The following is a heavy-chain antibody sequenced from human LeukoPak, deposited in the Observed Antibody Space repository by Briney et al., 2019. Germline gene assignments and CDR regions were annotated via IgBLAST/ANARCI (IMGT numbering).Heavy chain of an antibody. CDR3: ARGGYYGSGNDFRFDP. V-gene: IGHV4-59*01. D-gene: IGHD3-10*01. J-gene: IGHJ5*02. Sequence: PSETLSLTRTVSGGSIISYYLSWVRPPPRKGLEWMGYIYYSGCNNYTPSIKSRVAISAETSKNQIFLMLSSATAADTAVYYCARGGYYGSGNDFRFDPWGQGTLVTVSS. CDR2: IYYSGCN. CDR1: GGSIISYY.